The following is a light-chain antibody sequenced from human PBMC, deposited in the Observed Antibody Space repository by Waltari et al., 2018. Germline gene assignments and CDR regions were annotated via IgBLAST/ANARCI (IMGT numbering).Light chain of an antibody. CDR1: ESVSTS. J-gene: IGKJ5*01. CDR3: QQRSNWPPSIT. Sequence: EIVLTQSPATLSLSPGERASLSCRASESVSTSLAWYQQKPGQAPRLLLQTAWVRAPGTPPRFTGSGSGTDFTLTISSLEPEDYAVYYCQQRSNWPPSITFGQGTRLEI. CDR2: TAW. V-gene: IGKV3-11*01.